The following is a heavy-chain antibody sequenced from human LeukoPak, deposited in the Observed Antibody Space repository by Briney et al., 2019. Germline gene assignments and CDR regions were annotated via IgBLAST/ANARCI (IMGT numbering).Heavy chain of an antibody. CDR2: IYHSGST. Sequence: SETLSLTCAVSGGSISSSNWWSWVRQPPGKGLEWIGEIYHSGSTNYNPSLKSRVTISVDKSKNQFSLKLSSVTAADTAVYYCARVPTGDGYYYYYGMDVWGQGTTVTVSS. V-gene: IGHV4-4*02. J-gene: IGHJ6*02. D-gene: IGHD7-27*01. CDR1: GGSISSSNW. CDR3: ARVPTGDGYYYYYGMDV.